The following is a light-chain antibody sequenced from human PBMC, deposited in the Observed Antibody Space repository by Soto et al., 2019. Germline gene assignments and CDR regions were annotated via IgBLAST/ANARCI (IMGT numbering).Light chain of an antibody. V-gene: IGKV3-11*01. CDR1: QSVKTF. CDR2: DAS. J-gene: IGKJ5*01. Sequence: EVDLTRSQATQGVSPGERATLSCRASQSVKTFLVWYQQRPGQAPRLLIYDASHRAAGIPARFSGSGFGTDFALTISSREPEDAAVYFCQPRRTGPASTFGQGTRLEIK. CDR3: QPRRTGPAST.